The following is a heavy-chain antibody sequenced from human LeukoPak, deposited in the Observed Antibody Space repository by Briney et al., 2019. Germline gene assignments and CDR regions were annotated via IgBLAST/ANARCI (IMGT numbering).Heavy chain of an antibody. V-gene: IGHV3-74*01. CDR3: ARDSDFVPTSDAFDI. D-gene: IGHD2-8*01. Sequence: GGSLRLSCAASGFTLRSYWMHGVRHAPGKGLVGVSRINREGSSTRYAHSVKGRFTISRDNAKNPLYLQMNSLRAEDTAVYYCARDSDFVPTSDAFDIWGQGTMVTVSS. CDR1: GFTLRSYW. J-gene: IGHJ3*02. CDR2: INREGSST.